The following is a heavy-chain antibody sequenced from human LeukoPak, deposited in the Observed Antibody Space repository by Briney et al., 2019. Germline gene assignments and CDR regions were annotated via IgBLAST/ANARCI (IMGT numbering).Heavy chain of an antibody. CDR3: ARRSQVLVGATALYFFDY. J-gene: IGHJ4*02. CDR1: GFPLSPRGVG. CDR2: IYWNDDK. V-gene: IGHV2-5*01. Sequence: SGPTLANPTQTLTLTCTFSGFPLSPRGVGVGWIRQPPGKPLEWLDLIYWNDDKRNSPSLKSRLTIPKDTSQNQVVLTMTNLDAVDTPKYYCARRSQVLVGATALYFFDYWGQGALVTVST. D-gene: IGHD1-26*01.